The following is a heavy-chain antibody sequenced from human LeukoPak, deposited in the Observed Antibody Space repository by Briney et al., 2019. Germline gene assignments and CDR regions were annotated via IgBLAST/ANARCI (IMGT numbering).Heavy chain of an antibody. CDR2: IYYSGST. D-gene: IGHD6-13*01. CDR1: SGSISSSSYY. V-gene: IGHV4-39*07. CDR3: ARGETNSWYLFWFDP. Sequence: SETLSLTCTVSSGSISSSSYYWGWIRQPPGKGLEWIGSIYYSGSTYYNPSLKSRVTISVDTSKNQFSLKLTSVTAADTAVYYCARGETNSWYLFWFDPWGQGTLVTVSS. J-gene: IGHJ5*02.